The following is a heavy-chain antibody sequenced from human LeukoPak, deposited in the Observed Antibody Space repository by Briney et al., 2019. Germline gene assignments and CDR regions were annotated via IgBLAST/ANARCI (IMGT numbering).Heavy chain of an antibody. V-gene: IGHV4-34*01. CDR1: GGSFSGYY. CDR3: ARNFKRTCLSDY. D-gene: IGHD3-3*01. Sequence: PSETLSLTCAVYGGSFSGYYWSWIRQPPGKGLEWIGEINHSGSTNYNPSLKSRVTISVDTSKNQFSLKLSSVTAADTAVYYCARNFKRTCLSDYWGQGTLVTVSS. J-gene: IGHJ4*02. CDR2: INHSGST.